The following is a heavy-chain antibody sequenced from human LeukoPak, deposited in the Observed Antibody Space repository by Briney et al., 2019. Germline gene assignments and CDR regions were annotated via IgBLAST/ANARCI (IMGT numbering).Heavy chain of an antibody. D-gene: IGHD3-22*01. Sequence: GGSLRLSCAASGFTFSSYAMHWVRQAPGKGLEWVAVISYDGSNKYYADPVKGRFTISRDNSKNTLYLQMNSLRAEDTAVYYCARGNLYYDSSGPVGYWGQGTLATVSS. CDR3: ARGNLYYDSSGPVGY. V-gene: IGHV3-30-3*01. CDR2: ISYDGSNK. J-gene: IGHJ4*02. CDR1: GFTFSSYA.